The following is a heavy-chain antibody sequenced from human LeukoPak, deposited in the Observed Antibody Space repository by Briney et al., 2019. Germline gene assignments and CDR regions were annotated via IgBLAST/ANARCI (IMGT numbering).Heavy chain of an antibody. CDR1: GFTFSSYA. Sequence: GGSLRLSCAASGFTFSSYAMHWVRQAPGKGLEYVSAISSNGGSTYYANSVKGRFTISRDNSKNTLYLQMGSLRAEDMAVYYRASGRSQLVPLDYWGQGTLVTVSS. V-gene: IGHV3-64*01. D-gene: IGHD6-13*01. J-gene: IGHJ4*02. CDR2: ISSNGGST. CDR3: ASGRSQLVPLDY.